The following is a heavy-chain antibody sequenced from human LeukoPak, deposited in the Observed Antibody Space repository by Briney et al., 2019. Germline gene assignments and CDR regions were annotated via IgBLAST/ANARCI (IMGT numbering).Heavy chain of an antibody. CDR1: GYSFTSYW. V-gene: IGHV5-51*01. Sequence: GESLKISCKGSGYSFTSYWIGWVRQVPGKGLEWMGIIYPGDSDTRYSPSFQGQVTISADKSISTAYLQWNSLKASDTAMYYCARRRSGSSGGFDYWGQGTLVTVSS. CDR3: ARRRSGSSGGFDY. D-gene: IGHD1-26*01. J-gene: IGHJ4*02. CDR2: IYPGDSDT.